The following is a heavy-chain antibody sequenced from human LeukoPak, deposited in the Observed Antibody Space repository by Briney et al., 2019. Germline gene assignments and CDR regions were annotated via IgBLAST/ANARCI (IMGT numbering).Heavy chain of an antibody. CDR3: AGGYSSSWYYYYYYGMDV. J-gene: IGHJ6*02. Sequence: RTGGSLRLSCAASGFTFSSYSMNWVRQAPGKGLGWVSYISSSSSTIYYADSEKGRFTISRDNAKNSLYLQMNSLRAEDTAVYYCAGGYSSSWYYYYYYGMDVWGQGTTVTVSS. CDR1: GFTFSSYS. D-gene: IGHD6-13*01. CDR2: ISSSSSTI. V-gene: IGHV3-48*01.